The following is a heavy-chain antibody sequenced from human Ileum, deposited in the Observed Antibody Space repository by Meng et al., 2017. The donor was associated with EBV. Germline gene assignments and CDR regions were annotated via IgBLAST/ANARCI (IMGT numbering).Heavy chain of an antibody. CDR3: ARSRGVLTQPFDY. J-gene: IGHJ4*02. V-gene: IGHV3-13*01. D-gene: IGHD3-10*01. Sequence: GHLEASGVGLVQPVGPLRLSCVASGFTFSIYDMHWVRQAAGKGLEWVPGIGTHGDTYYPGSVKGRFTISREDAKNSLFLQMNSLRPGDTAVYFCARSRGVLTQPFDYWGQGILVTVSS. CDR2: IGTHGDT. CDR1: GFTFSIYD.